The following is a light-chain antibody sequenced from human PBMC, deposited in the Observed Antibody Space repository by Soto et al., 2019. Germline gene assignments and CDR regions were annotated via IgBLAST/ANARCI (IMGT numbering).Light chain of an antibody. CDR1: QPIKTW. J-gene: IGKJ3*01. Sequence: DIQLTQSPASVSAAVGDRINISCRASQPIKTWLAWYQQKPGKGPKLLIYTASTLETGVPSRFSGSGSGTDFTLTISSLQREDAAIYSCQQAASFPFTFGPGAKV. CDR2: TAS. V-gene: IGKV1-12*02. CDR3: QQAASFPFT.